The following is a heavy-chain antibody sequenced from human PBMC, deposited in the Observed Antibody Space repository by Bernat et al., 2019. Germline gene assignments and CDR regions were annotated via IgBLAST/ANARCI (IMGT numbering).Heavy chain of an antibody. CDR2: IYYSGST. D-gene: IGHD5-12*01. CDR3: ARGIVATGYYFDY. J-gene: IGHJ4*02. CDR1: GGSISSGGYY. V-gene: IGHV4-31*03. Sequence: QVQLQESGPGLVKPSQTQSLTCTVSGGSISSGGYYWSWIRQHPGKGLEWIGYIYYSGSTYYNPSLKSRVTISVDTSKNQFSLKLSSVTAADTAVYYCARGIVATGYYFDYWGQGTLVTVSS.